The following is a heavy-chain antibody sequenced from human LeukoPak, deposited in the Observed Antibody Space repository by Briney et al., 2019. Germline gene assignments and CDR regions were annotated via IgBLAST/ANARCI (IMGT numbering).Heavy chain of an antibody. J-gene: IGHJ4*02. CDR1: GGSVSSTTYY. D-gene: IGHD3-10*01. Sequence: PSETLSLTCTVSGGSVSSTTYYCSWIRQPLGKGLEWIASINYSGSTYYNPSLKSRVTISVDTSENQFSLKLSSVTAADTAVYYCAKYVVYGSGKYYFDYWGQGTLVTVSS. CDR3: AKYVVYGSGKYYFDY. CDR2: INYSGST. V-gene: IGHV4-39*01.